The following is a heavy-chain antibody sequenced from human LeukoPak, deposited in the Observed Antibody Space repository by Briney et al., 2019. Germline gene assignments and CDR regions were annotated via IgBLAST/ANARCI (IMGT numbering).Heavy chain of an antibody. CDR3: ARELLGIAAAGPDY. J-gene: IGHJ4*02. D-gene: IGHD6-13*01. CDR1: GYTFTSYG. CDR2: ISAYNGNT. Sequence: GASVKVSCKASGYTFTSYGISWVRQAPGQGLEWIGWISAYNGNTNYAQKLQGRVTMTTDTSTSTAYMELRSLRSDATAVYYCARELLGIAAAGPDYWGQGTLVTVSS. V-gene: IGHV1-18*01.